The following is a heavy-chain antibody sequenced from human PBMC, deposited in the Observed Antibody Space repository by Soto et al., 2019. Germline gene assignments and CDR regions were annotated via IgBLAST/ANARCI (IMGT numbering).Heavy chain of an antibody. CDR1: GFTFGDYA. J-gene: IGHJ6*02. CDR2: IRSKAYGGTT. D-gene: IGHD5-18*01. Sequence: GGSLRLSCTASGFTFGDYAMSWFRQAPGKGLEWVGFIRSKAYGGTTEYAASVKGRFTISGDDSKSIAYLQMNSLKTEDTAVYYCTRETSGYSYGLQNYYGMDVWGQGTTVTVSS. CDR3: TRETSGYSYGLQNYYGMDV. V-gene: IGHV3-49*03.